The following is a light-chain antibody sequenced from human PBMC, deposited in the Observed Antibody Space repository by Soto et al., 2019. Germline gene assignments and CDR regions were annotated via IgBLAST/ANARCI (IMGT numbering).Light chain of an antibody. J-gene: IGKJ5*01. CDR2: DAS. V-gene: IGKV3-11*01. CDR3: QQRSNWPLT. CDR1: PPVGRS. Sequence: EIVLPPSPATMSLSPGERATLSGRARPPVGRSLAWYQQKPGQAPRLLISDASNRATCIPARFSGSGSGTDFTLTISSLESEDFAIYYCQQRSNWPLTVGQGKRLEIK.